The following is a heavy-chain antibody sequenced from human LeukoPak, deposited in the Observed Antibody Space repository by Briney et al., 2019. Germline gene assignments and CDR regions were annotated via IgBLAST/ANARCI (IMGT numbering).Heavy chain of an antibody. CDR1: GFTFSSYA. J-gene: IGHJ4*02. CDR3: ARDAQLWLRGDLDY. V-gene: IGHV3-30-3*01. D-gene: IGHD5-18*01. CDR2: ISYDGSHA. Sequence: PGKSLRLSCAASGFTFSSYALHWVRQAPGKGLEWVALISYDGSHAYYADSVRGRFTISGDNSKNTLYLQMSSLRPEDTAVYYCARDAQLWLRGDLDYWGQGTLVTVSS.